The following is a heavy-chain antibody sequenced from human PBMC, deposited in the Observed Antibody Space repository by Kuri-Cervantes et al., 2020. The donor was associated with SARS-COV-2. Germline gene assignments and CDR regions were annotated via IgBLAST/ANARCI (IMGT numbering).Heavy chain of an antibody. CDR3: ASGGSSSWRSYYYYGMDV. D-gene: IGHD6-13*01. CDR1: GSSISSSSYY. J-gene: IGHJ6*02. V-gene: IGHV4-39*01. CDR2: IYYSGST. Sequence: SETLSLTCTVSGSSISSSSYYWGWIRQPPGKGLEWIGSIYYSGSTYYNPSLKSRVTISVDTSKNQFSLKLSSVTAADTAVYYRASGGSSSWRSYYYYGMDVWGQGTTVTVSS.